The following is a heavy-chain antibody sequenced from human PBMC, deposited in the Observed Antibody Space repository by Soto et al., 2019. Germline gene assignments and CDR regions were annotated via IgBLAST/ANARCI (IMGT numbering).Heavy chain of an antibody. CDR1: GGTFSSYA. D-gene: IGHD3-3*01. V-gene: IGHV1-69*01. J-gene: IGHJ6*02. CDR2: IIPIFGTA. CDR3: ARDTTRYYDFWSGYYPPYYGMDV. Sequence: QVQLVQSGAEVKKPGSSVKVSCKASGGTFSSYAISWVRQAPGQGLEWMGGIIPIFGTANYAQKFQGRVTITADESTSTDYMELSSLRSEDTAVYYCARDTTRYYDFWSGYYPPYYGMDVWGQGTTVTVSS.